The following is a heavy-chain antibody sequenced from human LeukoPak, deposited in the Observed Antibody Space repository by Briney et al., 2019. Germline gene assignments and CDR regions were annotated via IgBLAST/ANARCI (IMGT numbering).Heavy chain of an antibody. CDR2: IYSGGST. V-gene: IGHV3-53*04. D-gene: IGHD3-16*01. CDR1: GFSVSSNY. J-gene: IGHJ3*02. CDR3: ARVIVRLGRPFDI. Sequence: GGSLRLSCAASGFSVSSNYMSWVRQAPGKGLEWVSVIYSGGSTYYADSVKGRFTISRHNSKNTLYLQMNSLRAEDTAVYYCARVIVRLGRPFDIWGQGTMVTVSS.